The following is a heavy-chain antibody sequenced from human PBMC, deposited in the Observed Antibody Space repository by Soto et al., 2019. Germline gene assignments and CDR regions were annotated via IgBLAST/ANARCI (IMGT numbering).Heavy chain of an antibody. CDR2: ISPKSGGT. J-gene: IGHJ4*02. Sequence: ASVKVSCKASGYTYIKYFMHWVRQTPGQGFEWMGRISPKSGGTNYAQKFRGRVSMNWDTSLKTAYMELSSLMSEDTAVYYCARPTGYMSDWYYFGLWGQGTQVTVSS. V-gene: IGHV1-2*02. CDR3: ARPTGYMSDWYYFGL. D-gene: IGHD3-9*01. CDR1: GYTYIKYF.